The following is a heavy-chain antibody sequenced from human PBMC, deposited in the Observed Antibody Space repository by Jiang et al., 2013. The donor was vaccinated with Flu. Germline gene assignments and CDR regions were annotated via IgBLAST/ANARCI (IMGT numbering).Heavy chain of an antibody. CDR2: ISYDGGNK. Sequence: VQLVESGGGVVQPGRSLRLSCAASGFTFSTYALHWVRQAPGKGLEWVAGISYDGGNKYYADSVKGRFTISRDNSKKTLYLQMNSLRAEDTAVYYCARLSYYYDSSGYYFFNYWGQGTLVTVSS. CDR3: ARLSYYYDSSGYYFFNY. CDR1: GFTFSTYA. D-gene: IGHD3-22*01. V-gene: IGHV3-30*04. J-gene: IGHJ4*02.